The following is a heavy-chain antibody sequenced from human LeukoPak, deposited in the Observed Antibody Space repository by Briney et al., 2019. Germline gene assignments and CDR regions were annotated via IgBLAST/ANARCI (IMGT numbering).Heavy chain of an antibody. Sequence: GGSLRLSCAASGFTFSSYAMSWVRQAPGKGLEWVAVISYDGSNKYYTDSVKGRFTISRDNAKNTLYLQMNSLRAEDTALYYCARDLEYSSSENAFDIWGQGTMVTVSS. J-gene: IGHJ3*02. CDR2: ISYDGSNK. CDR3: ARDLEYSSSENAFDI. CDR1: GFTFSSYA. V-gene: IGHV3-30-3*01. D-gene: IGHD6-6*01.